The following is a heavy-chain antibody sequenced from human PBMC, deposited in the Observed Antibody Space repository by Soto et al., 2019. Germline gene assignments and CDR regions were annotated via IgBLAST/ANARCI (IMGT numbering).Heavy chain of an antibody. CDR3: ARVGRSPLSDYYYYYMDV. Sequence: SETLSLTCAVSSGSISSSNWWSWVRQPPGKGLEWIGEIYHSGSTNYNPSLKSRVTISVDKSKNQFSLKLSSVTAADTAVYYCARVGRSPLSDYYYYYMDVWGKGTTVTVSS. CDR1: SGSISSSNW. V-gene: IGHV4-4*02. CDR2: IYHSGST. D-gene: IGHD1-26*01. J-gene: IGHJ6*03.